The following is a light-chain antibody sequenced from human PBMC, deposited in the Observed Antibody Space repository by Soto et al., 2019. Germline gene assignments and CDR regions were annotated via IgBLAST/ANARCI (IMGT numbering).Light chain of an antibody. Sequence: EIVMTQSPATLSVSPGEGSSLSCRSSQSVRSNLAWYQQKPGQAPRLLIFGASTRATGIPARFSGSGSGTEFTLTISSLQSEDFAVYYCQKYNKWPPITFGQGTRLEIK. CDR3: QKYNKWPPIT. CDR1: QSVRSN. V-gene: IGKV3-15*01. CDR2: GAS. J-gene: IGKJ5*01.